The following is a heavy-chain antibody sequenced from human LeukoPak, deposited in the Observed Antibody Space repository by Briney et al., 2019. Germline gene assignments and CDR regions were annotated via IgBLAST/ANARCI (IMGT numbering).Heavy chain of an antibody. V-gene: IGHV1-69*13. CDR3: ARGSQYCSSNSCWARLAPAEYLQH. CDR1: GGTFSSYA. J-gene: IGHJ1*01. D-gene: IGHD2-2*01. Sequence: SVKVSCKASGGTFSSYAISWVRQAPGQGLEWMGGIIPIFRTANCAQKFQRRVTITADESTSTAHMELSSLSSADTAVYYCARGSQYCSSNSCWARLAPAEYLQHWGQGTLVTVSS. CDR2: IIPIFRTA.